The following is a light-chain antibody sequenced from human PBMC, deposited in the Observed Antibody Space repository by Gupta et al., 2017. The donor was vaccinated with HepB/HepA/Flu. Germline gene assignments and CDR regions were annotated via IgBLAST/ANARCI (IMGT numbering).Light chain of an antibody. J-gene: IGLJ1*01. CDR1: SSNIGNDN. CDR3: VGWEDSLRGYV. CDR2: NDN. Sequence: QPVLTQPPSASGTPGQRLPISCSGSSSNIGNDNAYWYQQLPGKAPKRLIFNDNQRPSGVPDRFSGSKSGKTASLAIRGLRSEDEAEYYCVGWEDSLRGYVFGAGTKVTVL. V-gene: IGLV1-47*02.